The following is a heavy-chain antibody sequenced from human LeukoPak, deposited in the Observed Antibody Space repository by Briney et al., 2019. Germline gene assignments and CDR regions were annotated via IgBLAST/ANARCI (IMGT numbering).Heavy chain of an antibody. CDR2: INQDGNEK. V-gene: IGHV3-7*01. D-gene: IGHD3-10*01. J-gene: IGHJ4*02. CDR1: GFSFSGYW. CDR3: ARECFGESTFDS. Sequence: GGSLRLSCAASGFSFSGYWMTWVRQAPGKGLEWVANINQDGNEKYYVDSVKGRFTISRDNAKNSLYLQMNSLTAEDTAVYYCARECFGESTFDSWGQGTLVTVSS.